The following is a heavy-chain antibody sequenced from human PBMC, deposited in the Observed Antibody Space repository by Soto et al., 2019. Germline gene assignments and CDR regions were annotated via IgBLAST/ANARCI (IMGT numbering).Heavy chain of an antibody. J-gene: IGHJ6*02. CDR2: ISAYNGNT. CDR3: ARDLGIVGAYAYYYDYGMDV. CDR1: GYTFTSYG. D-gene: IGHD1-26*01. V-gene: IGHV1-18*01. Sequence: ASVKVSSKASGYTFTSYGISWVRQAPGQGLEWTGWISAYNGNTNYAQKLQGRVTMTTDTSTSTAYMELRSLRSDDTAVYYCARDLGIVGAYAYYYDYGMDVWGQGTTVIVSS.